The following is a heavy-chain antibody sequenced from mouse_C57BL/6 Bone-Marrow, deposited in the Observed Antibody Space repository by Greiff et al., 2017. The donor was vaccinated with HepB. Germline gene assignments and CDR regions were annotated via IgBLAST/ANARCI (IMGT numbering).Heavy chain of an antibody. CDR2: IDPSDSYT. Sequence: VQLQESGAELVMPGASVKLSCKASGYTFTSYWMHWVKQRPGQGLEWIGEIDPSDSYTNYNQKFKGKSTLTVDKSYNTAYMQLSSLTSEDSAVYYCARRKDYYGGRWYFDVWGTGTTVTVSS. V-gene: IGHV1-69*01. J-gene: IGHJ1*03. CDR3: ARRKDYYGGRWYFDV. CDR1: GYTFTSYW. D-gene: IGHD1-1*01.